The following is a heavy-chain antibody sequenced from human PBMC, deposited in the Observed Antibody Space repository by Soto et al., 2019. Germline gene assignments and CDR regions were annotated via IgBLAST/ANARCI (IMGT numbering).Heavy chain of an antibody. D-gene: IGHD6-13*01. J-gene: IGHJ4*02. V-gene: IGHV1-18*01. CDR2: ISAYNGNT. Sequence: QVQLVQSGAEVKKPGASVKVSCKASGYTFTSYGISWVRQAPGQGLEWMGWISAYNGNTNYAQKLQGRLIMTTDPSTSTAYMELRSLRSDATAVCDCARVIASAADFDYWGQGTLVTVSS. CDR3: ARVIASAADFDY. CDR1: GYTFTSYG.